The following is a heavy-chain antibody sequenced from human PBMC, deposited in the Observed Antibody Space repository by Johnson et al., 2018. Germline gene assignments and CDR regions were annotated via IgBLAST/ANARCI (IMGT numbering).Heavy chain of an antibody. CDR2: INPSGGST. CDR1: GYTFTSYY. Sequence: QVQLVQSGAEVKKPGASVKVSCKASGYTFTSYYMHWVRQAPGQGLEWMGIINPSGGSTSYAQKFQGRVTMTRDTSTSTVYMGRSSLRSEDTAVYYWAGSFSAYAPLGGMDVWGQGTTVTVSS. J-gene: IGHJ6*02. V-gene: IGHV1-46*01. CDR3: AGSFSAYAPLGGMDV. D-gene: IGHD5-12*01.